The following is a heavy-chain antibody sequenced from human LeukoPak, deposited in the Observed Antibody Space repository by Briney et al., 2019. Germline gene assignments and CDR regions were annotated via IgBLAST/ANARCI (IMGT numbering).Heavy chain of an antibody. Sequence: PGGSLTLSCAGSGFTFSSYAMNWVRQAPGKGLEWVSTINYNGGSTYYADSVKGRFTISRDNSKNTLYLQMNSLRAEDTAVYYCAKGYRATNDRWYMDVWGKGTTVTVSS. V-gene: IGHV3-23*01. CDR2: INYNGGST. D-gene: IGHD3-16*02. CDR3: AKGYRATNDRWYMDV. CDR1: GFTFSSYA. J-gene: IGHJ6*03.